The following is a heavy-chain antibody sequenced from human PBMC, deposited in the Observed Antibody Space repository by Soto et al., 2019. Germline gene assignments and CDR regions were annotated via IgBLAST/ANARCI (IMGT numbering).Heavy chain of an antibody. J-gene: IGHJ6*02. CDR3: ARVGFTIFGVVYYYGMDV. CDR2: MNPNSGNT. CDR1: GYTFTSYD. D-gene: IGHD3-3*01. Sequence: QVQLVQSGAEVKKPGASVKVSCKASGYTFTSYDINWVRQATGQGLEWMGWMNPNSGNTGYAKKFQGRVTMTWNTSISTAYMELSSLRSEDTAVYYCARVGFTIFGVVYYYGMDVWSQGTTVTVSS. V-gene: IGHV1-8*01.